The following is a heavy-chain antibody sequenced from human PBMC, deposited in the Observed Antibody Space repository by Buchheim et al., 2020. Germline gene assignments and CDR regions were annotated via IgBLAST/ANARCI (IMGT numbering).Heavy chain of an antibody. Sequence: EVQLLESGGGLVQPGGSLRLSCAASGFTFSSYAMSWVRQAPGKGLEWVSAISGSGGSTYYADSVKGRFTISRDNSKNTRYLQMNSLRAEDTAVYYCAKHDYYGSGSYYNIPHNWFDPWGQGTL. CDR1: GFTFSSYA. J-gene: IGHJ5*02. CDR3: AKHDYYGSGSYYNIPHNWFDP. D-gene: IGHD3-10*01. V-gene: IGHV3-23*01. CDR2: ISGSGGST.